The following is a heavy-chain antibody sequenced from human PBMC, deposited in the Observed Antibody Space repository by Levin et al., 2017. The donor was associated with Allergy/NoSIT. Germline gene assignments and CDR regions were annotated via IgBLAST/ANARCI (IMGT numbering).Heavy chain of an antibody. CDR3: AKSRRSVGSGWNDAFDI. Sequence: PSETLSLTCAASAFTFSSYSIHWVRQAPGKGLEWVAVISYDGNTKYYADSVKGRFTISRDNSKNTVYLQMNSLRAEDTAIYFCAKSRRSVGSGWNDAFDIWGQGTMVT. V-gene: IGHV3-30-3*02. CDR2: ISYDGNTK. J-gene: IGHJ3*02. D-gene: IGHD6-19*01. CDR1: AFTFSSYS.